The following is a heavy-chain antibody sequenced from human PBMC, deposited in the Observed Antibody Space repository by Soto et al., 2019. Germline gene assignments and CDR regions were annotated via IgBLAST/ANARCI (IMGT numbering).Heavy chain of an antibody. CDR3: AKADGEQWLLPHLDK. CDR2: ISCCGGST. Sequence: GGSMSLSCSASGFPFCSYAMSWVRQAPGEGLEWVSGISCCGGSTSYADSVKGRFSIARDDSTNTLSLQMNNLRVEDTAQYYCAKADGEQWLLPHLDKWGQGTLVTVSS. D-gene: IGHD6-19*01. CDR1: GFPFCSYA. J-gene: IGHJ4*02. V-gene: IGHV3-23*01.